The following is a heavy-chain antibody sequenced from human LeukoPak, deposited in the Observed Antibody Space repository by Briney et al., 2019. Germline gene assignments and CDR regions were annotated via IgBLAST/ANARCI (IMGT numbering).Heavy chain of an antibody. V-gene: IGHV4-38-2*02. CDR1: GYSISSGYY. Sequence: PSETLSLTCTVSGYSISSGYYWGWIRQPPGKGLEWIGSIYHSGSTYYNPSLKSRVTISVDTSKDQFSLKLSSVTAADTAVYYCARAVRIAAAGTCYFQHWGQGTLVTVSS. D-gene: IGHD6-13*01. CDR3: ARAVRIAAAGTCYFQH. CDR2: IYHSGST. J-gene: IGHJ1*01.